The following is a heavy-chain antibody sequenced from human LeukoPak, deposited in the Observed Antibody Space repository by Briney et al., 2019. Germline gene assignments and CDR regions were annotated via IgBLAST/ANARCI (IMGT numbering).Heavy chain of an antibody. CDR2: ITWSGGTM. CDR1: GFTFVDHA. Sequence: PGRSLRLSCAASGFTFVDHAMHWVRQAPGKGLEWVSGITWSGGTMGYADSVKGRFTISRDNTKNSLFLQMNSLRAEDTALYYCAKDILSHCGTNWYGAFDIWGQGTMVTVST. CDR3: AKDILSHCGTNWYGAFDI. D-gene: IGHD6-13*01. J-gene: IGHJ3*02. V-gene: IGHV3-9*01.